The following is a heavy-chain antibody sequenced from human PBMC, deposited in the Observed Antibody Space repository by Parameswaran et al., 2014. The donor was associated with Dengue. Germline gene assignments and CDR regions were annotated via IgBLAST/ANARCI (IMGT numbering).Heavy chain of an antibody. D-gene: IGHD2-2*01. CDR3: ARAKASWEYFDY. Sequence: KWIRQSPSRGLEWLGRTYYRSKWYNDYAVSVKSRITINPDTSKNQFSLQLNSVTPEDTAVYYCARAKASWEYFDYWGQGTLVTVSS. V-gene: IGHV6-1*01. CDR2: TYYRSKWYN. J-gene: IGHJ4*02.